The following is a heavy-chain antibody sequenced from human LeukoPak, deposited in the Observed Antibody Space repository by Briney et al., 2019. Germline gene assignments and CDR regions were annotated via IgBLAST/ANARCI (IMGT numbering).Heavy chain of an antibody. CDR3: ARSGQWLYYFDY. Sequence: GGSLRLSCAASGFTFSSYEMNWVRLAPGKGLEWVSYISSSGSTIYYADSLKGRFTISRDNAENSLYLQMNSPRAEDTAVYYCARSGQWLYYFDYWGQGTLVTVSS. J-gene: IGHJ4*02. CDR2: ISSSGSTI. CDR1: GFTFSSYE. V-gene: IGHV3-48*03. D-gene: IGHD6-19*01.